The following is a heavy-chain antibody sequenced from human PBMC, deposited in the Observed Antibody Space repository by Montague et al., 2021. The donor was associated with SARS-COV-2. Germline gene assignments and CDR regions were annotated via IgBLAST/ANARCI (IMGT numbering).Heavy chain of an antibody. CDR3: ARLRDGVVPSPILGVGPYYSYYYMDV. CDR1: GTSFSGYY. Sequence: SETLSLTCAVHGTSFSGYYWKWVRQPPGKGLEWIGEINHGGSTKYSPSLKSRLTISVDTSKNQFSLKLTSVAAADTAVYYCARLRDGVVPSPILGVGPYYSYYYMDVWGRGTAVTVSS. CDR2: INHGGST. D-gene: IGHD3-10*01. J-gene: IGHJ6*03. V-gene: IGHV4-34*01.